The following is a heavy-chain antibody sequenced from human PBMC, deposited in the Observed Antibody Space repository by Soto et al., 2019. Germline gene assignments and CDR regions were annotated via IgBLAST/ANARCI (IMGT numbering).Heavy chain of an antibody. Sequence: ASVKVSCKASGYTFTSYGISWVRQAPGQGLEWMGWISAYNGNTNYAQKLQGRVTMTTDTSTSTAYMELRSLRSDDTAVYYSAKVDTFYYYDSRNSLDYWGQGTLVTVSS. J-gene: IGHJ4*02. CDR3: AKVDTFYYYDSRNSLDY. V-gene: IGHV1-18*01. D-gene: IGHD3-22*01. CDR1: GYTFTSYG. CDR2: ISAYNGNT.